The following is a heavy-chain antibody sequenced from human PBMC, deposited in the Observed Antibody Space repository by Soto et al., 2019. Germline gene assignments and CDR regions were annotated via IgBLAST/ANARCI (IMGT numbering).Heavy chain of an antibody. CDR2: INPSGGST. Sequence: ASVKVSCKSSGYTFTSYYMHCVRQAPGQGLEWMGIINPSGGSTSYAQKFQGRVTMTRDTSTSTVYMELSSLRSEDTAVYYCARDVKDGDYAEFGFYYYGMDVWGQGTTVTVSS. V-gene: IGHV1-46*01. CDR1: GYTFTSYY. D-gene: IGHD4-17*01. J-gene: IGHJ6*02. CDR3: ARDVKDGDYAEFGFYYYGMDV.